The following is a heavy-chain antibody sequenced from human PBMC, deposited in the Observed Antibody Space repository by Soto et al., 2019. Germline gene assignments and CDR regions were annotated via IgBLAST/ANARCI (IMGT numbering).Heavy chain of an antibody. D-gene: IGHD6-25*01. CDR1: GFSLSTSGMC. CDR3: ARDVVPVRYAAEEYFQH. V-gene: IGHV2-70*11. Sequence: SGPTLVKPTQTLTLTCTFSGFSLSTSGMCVSWIRQPPGKALEWLARIDWDDDKNYSTSRKTRLTISKDTSKNQVVLTMTNMDPVDTATYYCARDVVPVRYAAEEYFQHWGQGTLVTVSS. J-gene: IGHJ1*01. CDR2: IDWDDDK.